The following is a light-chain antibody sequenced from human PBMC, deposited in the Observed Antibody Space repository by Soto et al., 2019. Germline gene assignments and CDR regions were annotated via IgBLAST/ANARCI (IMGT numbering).Light chain of an antibody. CDR3: CSFAGTYTLYV. V-gene: IGLV2-8*01. CDR1: SGDIGGYDF. CDR2: NVN. J-gene: IGLJ1*01. Sequence: QSALTQPPSASGSPGQAVTISCTGTSGDIGGYDFVPWYQVRPGEAPQLIIYNVNGRPSGVPRRFSGSKSGNTASLTVSGLQAVDEADYYCCSFAGTYTLYVFGTGTKVTVL.